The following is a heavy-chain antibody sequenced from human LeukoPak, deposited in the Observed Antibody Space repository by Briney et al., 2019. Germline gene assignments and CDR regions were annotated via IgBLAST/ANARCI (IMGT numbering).Heavy chain of an antibody. D-gene: IGHD3-16*01. CDR2: IIPIFGTA. CDR3: AKLATSDTGETY. Sequence: SVKVSCKASGDTFSRYAISWVRQAPGQGLKWMGGIIPIFGTADYAQKFQGRVTITADESTSTAYMELSSLRSEDTAIYYCAKLATSDTGETYWGQGTLVTVSS. CDR1: GDTFSRYA. V-gene: IGHV1-69*01. J-gene: IGHJ4*02.